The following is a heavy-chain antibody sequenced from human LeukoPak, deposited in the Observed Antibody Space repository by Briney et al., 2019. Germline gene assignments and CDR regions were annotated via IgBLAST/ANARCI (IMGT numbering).Heavy chain of an antibody. CDR1: GFTFRNYW. J-gene: IGHJ4*01. CDR3: ARFGSEAGVDL. V-gene: IGHV3-7*01. Sequence: GGSLRLSCAASGFTFRNYWITWVRQAPGQGLQWGANIKPTWSEDSETYSVDHVRGRFPISRDNARNLLYLQMNSLGGEDTAVYYCARFGSEAGVDLWGRGTLVTVSS. D-gene: IGHD3-10*01. CDR2: IKPTWSEDSET.